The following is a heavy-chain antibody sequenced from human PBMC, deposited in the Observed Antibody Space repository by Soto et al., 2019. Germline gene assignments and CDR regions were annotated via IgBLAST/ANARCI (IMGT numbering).Heavy chain of an antibody. CDR1: GFTFSSYA. Sequence: GGSLRLSCAASGFTFSSYAMSWVRQAPGKGLEWVSAISGSGGSTYYAESVMGRFTISRDNSKNTLYLKMNSLRAEDTAVYYCAKKGDDDSWSGYPQPEQPSGYNYYGMDVWGQGTTVTVTS. D-gene: IGHD3-3*01. J-gene: IGHJ6*02. V-gene: IGHV3-23*01. CDR3: AKKGDDDSWSGYPQPEQPSGYNYYGMDV. CDR2: ISGSGGST.